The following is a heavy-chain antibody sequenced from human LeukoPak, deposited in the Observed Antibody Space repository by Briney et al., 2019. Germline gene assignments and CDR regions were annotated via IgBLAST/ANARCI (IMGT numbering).Heavy chain of an antibody. J-gene: IGHJ3*02. CDR2: IWYDGGNK. CDR3: ARAKDNSGRDGFDI. Sequence: GGSLRLSCAASGFTFSTYGIHWVRQAPGKGLEWVAVIWYDGGNKYYGDSVKGRFTISRDNSKNTLYLQMNSLRAEDTAVYYCARAKDNSGRDGFDIWGQGTMVTVSS. V-gene: IGHV3-33*01. D-gene: IGHD6-19*01. CDR1: GFTFSTYG.